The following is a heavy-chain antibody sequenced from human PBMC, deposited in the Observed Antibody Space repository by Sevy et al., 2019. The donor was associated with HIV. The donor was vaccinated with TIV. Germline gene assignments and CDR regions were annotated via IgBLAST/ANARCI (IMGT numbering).Heavy chain of an antibody. D-gene: IGHD3-10*01. CDR3: CRDTEYVRLKYYYGSWQFLPFDY. Sequence: GGSLRLSCIASGFTFGDYAVSWVRQAPGKGLEWVGVIKSTAYGGTAEYAASVKGRFTISRDDSKSIGYLQMNRLKTEDTAVYYCCRDTEYVRLKYYYGSWQFLPFDYWGQGTLVTVSS. J-gene: IGHJ4*02. CDR1: GFTFGDYA. CDR2: IKSTAYGGTA. V-gene: IGHV3-49*04.